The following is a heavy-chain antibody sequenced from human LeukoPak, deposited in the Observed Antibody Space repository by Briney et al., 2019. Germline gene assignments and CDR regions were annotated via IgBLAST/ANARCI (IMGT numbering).Heavy chain of an antibody. Sequence: PGGSLRLSCAASGFTFSNAWMNWVRQAPGKGLEWAGRIKSKADGGTTDYAAPVKGRFTISRDESKNTLYLQMNSLKTEDTAVYYCSTTYYYDSSEGYWGQGTLVTVSS. CDR2: IKSKADGGTT. D-gene: IGHD3-22*01. V-gene: IGHV3-15*07. CDR3: STTYYYDSSEGY. J-gene: IGHJ4*02. CDR1: GFTFSNAW.